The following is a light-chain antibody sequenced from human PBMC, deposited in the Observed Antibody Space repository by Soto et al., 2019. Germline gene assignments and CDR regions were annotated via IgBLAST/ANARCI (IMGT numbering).Light chain of an antibody. Sequence: QSALTQPASVSGSPGQSITISCTGTSSDVGDYNYVSWYQQHPGKAPKLMISAVSNRPSGVSDRFSGSKSGNTASLTISGLQAEDEADYYCSYMRNRLYVFGTGTKVTVL. V-gene: IGLV2-14*01. CDR1: SSDVGDYNY. CDR2: AVS. CDR3: CSYMRNRLYV. J-gene: IGLJ1*01.